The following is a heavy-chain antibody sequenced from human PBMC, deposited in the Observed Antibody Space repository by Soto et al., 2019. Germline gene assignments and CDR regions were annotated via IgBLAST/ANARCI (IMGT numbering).Heavy chain of an antibody. CDR2: MNPSSGNT. J-gene: IGHJ3*02. CDR3: AASPPPYYYDSSGYLALDAFDI. V-gene: IGHV1-8*01. CDR1: GYTFTSYD. Sequence: ASVKVSCKASGYTFTSYDINWVRQATGQGLEWMGWMNPSSGNTGYAQKFQGRVTMTRNTSTSTAYMELSSLRSEDTAVYYCAASPPPYYYDSSGYLALDAFDIWGQGTMVTVSS. D-gene: IGHD3-22*01.